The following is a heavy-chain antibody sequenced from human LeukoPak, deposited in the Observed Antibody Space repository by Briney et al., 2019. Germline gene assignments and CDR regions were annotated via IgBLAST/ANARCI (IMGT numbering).Heavy chain of an antibody. CDR1: GFTFSSYA. CDR2: ISGSGGST. J-gene: IGHJ4*02. V-gene: IGHV3-23*01. CDR3: VLRFAALGYFDY. Sequence: GGSLRPSCAASGFTFSSYAMSWVRQAPGKGLEWVSAISGSGGSTYYADSVKGRFTISRDNSKNTLYLQMNSLRAEDTAVYYCVLRFAALGYFDYWGQGNLVTVSS. D-gene: IGHD2-21*01.